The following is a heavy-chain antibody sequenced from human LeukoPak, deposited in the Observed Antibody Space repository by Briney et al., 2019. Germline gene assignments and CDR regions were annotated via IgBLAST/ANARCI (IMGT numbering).Heavy chain of an antibody. CDR1: GFIFSDSA. CDR3: TGPYLNYYDTSGY. Sequence: GGSLRLSCAASGFIFSDSAMHWVRQASGKGLEWVGGIRSKANSTATAYAASVKGRFTISRDDSKNTAYLHMNSLKTEDTAVDYCTGPYLNYYDTSGYWGQGTLVTVSS. V-gene: IGHV3-73*01. D-gene: IGHD3-22*01. CDR2: IRSKANSTAT. J-gene: IGHJ4*02.